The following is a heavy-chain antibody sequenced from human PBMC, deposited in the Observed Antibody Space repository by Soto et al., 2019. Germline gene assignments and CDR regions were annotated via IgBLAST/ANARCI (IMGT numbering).Heavy chain of an antibody. CDR1: GYTFTSYA. J-gene: IGHJ3*02. V-gene: IGHV1-3*01. CDR3: AREGDYDAFDI. D-gene: IGHD4-17*01. CDR2: INAGNGNT. Sequence: ASVKVSCKASGYTFTSYAMHWVRQAPGQRLEWMGWINAGNGNTKYSQKFQGRVTITRDTSASTAYMELSSLRSKDTAVYYCAREGDYDAFDIWGQGTMVTVSS.